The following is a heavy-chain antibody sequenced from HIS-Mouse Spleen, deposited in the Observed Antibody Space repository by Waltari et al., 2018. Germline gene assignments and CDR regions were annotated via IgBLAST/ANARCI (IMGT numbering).Heavy chain of an antibody. V-gene: IGHV3-66*01. CDR3: ARVDYDILTGYYKGAIDY. J-gene: IGHJ4*02. CDR2: IYSGGST. CDR1: GFTVSSNY. Sequence: VQPGGSLRLSCAASGFTVSSNYMSWVRQAPGRGLEWVSVIYSGGSTYYADSVKGRFTISRDNSKNTLYLQMNSLRADDTAVYYCARVDYDILTGYYKGAIDYWGQGTLVTGAS. D-gene: IGHD3-9*01.